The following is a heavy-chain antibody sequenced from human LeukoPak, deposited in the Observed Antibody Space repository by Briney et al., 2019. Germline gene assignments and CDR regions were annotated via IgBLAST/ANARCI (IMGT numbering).Heavy chain of an antibody. CDR2: INPNSGGT. CDR3: ARDKGLVTMVRGGGRPNWFDP. D-gene: IGHD3-10*01. Sequence: ASVKVSCKASGYTFTGYYMHWVRQAPGQGLEWMGWINPNSGGTNYAQKFQSRVTMTRDTSISTAYMELSRLRSDDTAVYYCARDKGLVTMVRGGGRPNWFDPWGQGTLVTVSS. J-gene: IGHJ5*02. CDR1: GYTFTGYY. V-gene: IGHV1-2*02.